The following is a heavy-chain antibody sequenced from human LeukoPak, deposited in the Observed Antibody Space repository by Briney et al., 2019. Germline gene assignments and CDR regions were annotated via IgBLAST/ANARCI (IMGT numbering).Heavy chain of an antibody. CDR3: ARQSAARGTQWFDP. CDR1: GGSISNYY. Sequence: PSETLSLTCTVSGGSISNYYWSWIRQPPGKGLEWIGFIHYSGSTKYNPSLTSRVTISVDTSKNQFPLRLSSVTAADTAVYFCARQSAARGTQWFDPWGQGTLVTVSS. J-gene: IGHJ5*02. V-gene: IGHV4-59*08. D-gene: IGHD6-13*01. CDR2: IHYSGST.